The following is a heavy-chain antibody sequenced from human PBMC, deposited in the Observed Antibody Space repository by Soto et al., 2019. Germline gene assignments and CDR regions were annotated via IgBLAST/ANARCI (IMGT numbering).Heavy chain of an antibody. CDR1: GFTFTRYS. CDR3: ARESEDLTSKFDS. V-gene: IGHV3-21*01. Sequence: GGSLRLSCAASGFTFTRYSMNWVRQAPGKGLEWVSSVSSTNNYIYYADSMKGRFTVSRDNAKNSVYLEMNSLSAEDTAVYYCARESEDLTSKFDSWVPGTLLAVYS. CDR2: VSSTNNYI. J-gene: IGHJ4*02.